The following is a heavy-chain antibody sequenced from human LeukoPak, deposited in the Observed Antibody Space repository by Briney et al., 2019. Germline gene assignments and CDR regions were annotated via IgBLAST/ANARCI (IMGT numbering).Heavy chain of an antibody. D-gene: IGHD2-2*01. CDR3: ARDPQDIVVVPAAMGNDY. Sequence: ASVKVSCKASGYTLTGYYMHWVRQAPGQGLEWMGRINPNSGGTNYAQKFQGRVTMTRDTSISTAYMELSRLRSDDTAVYYCARDPQDIVVVPAAMGNDYWGQGTLVTVSS. CDR1: GYTLTGYY. CDR2: INPNSGGT. V-gene: IGHV1-2*06. J-gene: IGHJ4*02.